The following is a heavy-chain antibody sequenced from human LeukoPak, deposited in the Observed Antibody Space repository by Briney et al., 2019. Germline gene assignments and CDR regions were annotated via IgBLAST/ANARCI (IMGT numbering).Heavy chain of an antibody. CDR2: INPITGDT. Sequence: GASVKVSCKASGYTFSGHYMHWVRQAPGQGLEWLGWINPITGDTKYAQKFQGRVTMTRDMSTSTVYMELSSLRSEDTAVYYCASSSSWYAKYYYYYMDVWGKGTTVTVSS. CDR1: GYTFSGHY. J-gene: IGHJ6*03. CDR3: ASSSSWYAKYYYYYMDV. V-gene: IGHV1-2*02. D-gene: IGHD6-13*01.